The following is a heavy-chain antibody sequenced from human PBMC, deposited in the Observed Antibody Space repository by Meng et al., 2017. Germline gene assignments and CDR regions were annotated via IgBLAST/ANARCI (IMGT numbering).Heavy chain of an antibody. CDR1: GDSVCSGSAA. Sequence: QIQLQQSGPGMVKPSPTLSLSCAISGDSVCSGSAAWNWIRQSPSRGLEWLGRAYYRAKWYHNHAQSVKSPISIDPDTSKYQFSLQLRSVTPEDSSVYYCASGSYSFDSWGQRTLVTVSS. J-gene: IGHJ4*02. D-gene: IGHD6-25*01. CDR3: ASGSYSFDS. CDR2: AYYRAKWYH. V-gene: IGHV6-1*01.